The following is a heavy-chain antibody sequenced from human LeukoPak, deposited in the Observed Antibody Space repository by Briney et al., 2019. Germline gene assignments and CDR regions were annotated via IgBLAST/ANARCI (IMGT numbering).Heavy chain of an antibody. CDR3: ARTSGYDFWSGHYRTDY. Sequence: SQTLSLTCTVSGGSISSGDYYWSWIRQPPGKGLEWFGYIYYSGSTYYNPSLKSRVTISVDTSKNQFSLKLSSVTAADTAVYYCARTSGYDFWSGHYRTDYWGQGTLVTVSS. J-gene: IGHJ4*02. CDR2: IYYSGST. CDR1: GGSISSGDYY. V-gene: IGHV4-30-4*08. D-gene: IGHD3-3*01.